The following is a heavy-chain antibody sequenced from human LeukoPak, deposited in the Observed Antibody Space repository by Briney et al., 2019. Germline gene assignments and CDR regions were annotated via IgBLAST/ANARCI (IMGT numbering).Heavy chain of an antibody. CDR3: ARGRREYCSSTSCYKGYYYYYGMDV. V-gene: IGHV4-34*01. CDR2: INHSGST. D-gene: IGHD2-2*02. Sequence: NPSETLSLTCAVYGGSFSGYYWSWIRQPPGKGLEWIGEINHSGSTNYNPSLKSRVTISVDTSKNQFSLKLSSVTAADTAVYYCARGRREYCSSTSCYKGYYYYYGMDVWGQGTTVTVSS. CDR1: GGSFSGYY. J-gene: IGHJ6*02.